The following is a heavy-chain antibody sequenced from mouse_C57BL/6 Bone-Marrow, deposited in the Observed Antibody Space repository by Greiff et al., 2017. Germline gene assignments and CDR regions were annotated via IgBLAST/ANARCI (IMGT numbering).Heavy chain of an antibody. CDR1: GFTFSNYW. J-gene: IGHJ1*03. CDR2: IRLKSDNYAT. Sequence: EVMLVESGGGLVQPGGSMKLSCVASGFTFSNYWMNWVRQSPEKGLEWVAQIRLKSDNYATHYAVSVKGRFTISRDDSKSSVYLQMNNLRAEDTGIYYCTGDGSSYWYFDVWGTGTAVTVSS. D-gene: IGHD1-1*01. V-gene: IGHV6-3*01. CDR3: TGDGSSYWYFDV.